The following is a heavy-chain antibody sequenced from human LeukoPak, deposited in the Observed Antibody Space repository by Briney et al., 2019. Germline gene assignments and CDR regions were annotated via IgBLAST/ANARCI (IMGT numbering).Heavy chain of an antibody. Sequence: ESGGSLRLSCAASGFTVSSHDIHWVRQPTGKGLEWVSGIGIPGDTYFAGSVKCRFTLSRENAKNSLFLQMNSLRAGDTAVYYCARVIRGGGGFDYWGQGTLVTVSS. CDR3: ARVIRGGGGFDY. CDR1: GFTVSSHD. J-gene: IGHJ4*02. V-gene: IGHV3-13*04. CDR2: IGIPGDT. D-gene: IGHD3-10*01.